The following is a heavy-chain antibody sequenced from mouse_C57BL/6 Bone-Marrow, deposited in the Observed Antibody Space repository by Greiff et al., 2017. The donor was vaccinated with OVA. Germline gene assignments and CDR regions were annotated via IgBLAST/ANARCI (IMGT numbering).Heavy chain of an antibody. D-gene: IGHD1-1*01. J-gene: IGHJ1*03. Sequence: VQLQQSGPELVKPGASVKISCKASGYTFTDYYMNWVKQSHGKSLEWIGDINPNNGGTSYNQKFKGKATLTVDKSSSTAYMERRSLTSEDSAFYSSARVYYGSYWYFDVWGTGTPVTVSS. CDR1: GYTFTDYY. CDR2: INPNNGGT. V-gene: IGHV1-26*01. CDR3: ARVYYGSYWYFDV.